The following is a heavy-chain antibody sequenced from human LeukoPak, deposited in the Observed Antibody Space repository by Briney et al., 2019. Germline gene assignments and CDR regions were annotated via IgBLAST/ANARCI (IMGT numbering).Heavy chain of an antibody. CDR3: AKDRPTGIAVAGTIPFQH. Sequence: GGSLRLSCAASGFTFSSYSMNWVRQAPGKGLEWVSSISSSSSYIYYADSVKGRFTISRDNSKNTLYLQMNSLRAEDTAVYYCAKDRPTGIAVAGTIPFQHWGQGTLVTVSS. CDR1: GFTFSSYS. D-gene: IGHD6-19*01. J-gene: IGHJ1*01. CDR2: ISSSSSYI. V-gene: IGHV3-21*04.